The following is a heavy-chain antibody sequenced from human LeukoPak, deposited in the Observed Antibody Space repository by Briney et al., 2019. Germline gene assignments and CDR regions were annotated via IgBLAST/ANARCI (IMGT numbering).Heavy chain of an antibody. Sequence: SETLSLTCAVYGGSFSGYYWSWIRQPPGKGLEWIGEINHSGSTNYNPSLKSRVTISVDTSKNQFSLKLSSVTAADTAVYYCARSQYQPLVPDAFDIWGQGTMVTVSS. J-gene: IGHJ3*02. D-gene: IGHD2-2*01. CDR3: ARSQYQPLVPDAFDI. V-gene: IGHV4-34*01. CDR2: INHSGST. CDR1: GGSFSGYY.